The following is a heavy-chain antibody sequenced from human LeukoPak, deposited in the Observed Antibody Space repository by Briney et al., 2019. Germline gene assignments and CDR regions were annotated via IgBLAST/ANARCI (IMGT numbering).Heavy chain of an antibody. Sequence: SLRLSCAASGFTFDDYAMHWVRQAPGKGLEWVSGISWNSGSIGYADSVKGRFTISRDNAKNSLYLQMNSLRAEDTAVYYCARSKSRHPTAPVDVRYAHFDYWGQGTLVTVSS. CDR1: GFTFDDYA. J-gene: IGHJ4*02. CDR3: ARSKSRHPTAPVDVRYAHFDY. V-gene: IGHV3-9*01. CDR2: ISWNSGSI. D-gene: IGHD1-1*01.